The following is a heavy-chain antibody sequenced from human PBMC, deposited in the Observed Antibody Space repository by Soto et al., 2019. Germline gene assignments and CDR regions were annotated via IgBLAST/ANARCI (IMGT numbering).Heavy chain of an antibody. CDR2: INADNGNT. Sequence: ASVKVSCKASGYTFSSYGIHWVRQAPGQRLEWMGWINADNGNTKYSQKFQGRVTITRDTSASTAYMELSSLRSEDTAVYYCAVRGELRAFDYWGQGTLVTVS. J-gene: IGHJ4*02. CDR1: GYTFSSYG. CDR3: AVRGELRAFDY. V-gene: IGHV1-3*01. D-gene: IGHD1-26*01.